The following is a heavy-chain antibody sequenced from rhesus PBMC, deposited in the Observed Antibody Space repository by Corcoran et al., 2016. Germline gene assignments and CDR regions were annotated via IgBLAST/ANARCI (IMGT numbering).Heavy chain of an antibody. J-gene: IGHJ4*01. CDR1: GYTFTDYY. CDR2: VDLEDGAA. D-gene: IGHD1-44*02. Sequence: EVQLVQSGAEVKKPGASVKISCKASGYTFTDYYLHWVRQAPGKGLEWMGRVDLEDGAAIHAQKFQDKVTKTADTSTDVAYMELSSLRSEDTAVYYCATGLGWELQDYWGQGVLVTVSS. CDR3: ATGLGWELQDY. V-gene: IGHV1-111*02.